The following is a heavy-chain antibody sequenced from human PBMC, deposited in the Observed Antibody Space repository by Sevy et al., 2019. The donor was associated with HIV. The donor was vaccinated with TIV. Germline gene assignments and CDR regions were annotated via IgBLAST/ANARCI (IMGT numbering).Heavy chain of an antibody. J-gene: IGHJ4*02. V-gene: IGHV2-5*02. D-gene: IGHD2-8*01. CDR1: GFSLSTRGVG. Sequence: SGPTLVKPTQTLTLTCTFSGFSLSTRGVGVGWIRQPPGKALEWLALIYWDDDKRYSPSLKNRLTITKDTSKNQVVLTMTNMDTVDTATYYCAHRRDDTVVMVYGDFDYWGQGTLVTVSS. CDR2: IYWDDDK. CDR3: AHRRDDTVVMVYGDFDY.